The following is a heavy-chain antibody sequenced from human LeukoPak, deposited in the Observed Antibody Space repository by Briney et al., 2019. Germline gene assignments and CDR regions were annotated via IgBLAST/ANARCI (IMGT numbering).Heavy chain of an antibody. CDR3: ARAPTPYCSSTSCYNEGGIFDY. CDR1: GGSISSYY. D-gene: IGHD2-2*02. CDR2: IYTSGST. Sequence: SETLSLTCTVSGGSISSYYWSWIRQPAGKGLEWIGRIYTSGSTNYNPSLKSRVTMSVDTSKNQFSLKLSSVTAADTAVYYCARAPTPYCSSTSCYNEGGIFDYWGQGTLVTVSS. V-gene: IGHV4-4*07. J-gene: IGHJ4*02.